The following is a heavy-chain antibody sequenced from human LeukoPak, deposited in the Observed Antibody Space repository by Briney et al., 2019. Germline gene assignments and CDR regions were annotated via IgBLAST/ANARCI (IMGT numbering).Heavy chain of an antibody. J-gene: IGHJ3*02. CDR3: ARVSWFEVGAFDI. V-gene: IGHV4-30-2*01. CDR1: GGSISGGGYS. CDR2: IYHSGST. D-gene: IGHD3-10*01. Sequence: SQTLSLTCAVSGGSISGGGYSWSWIRQPPGKGLEWIGYIYHSGSTYYNPSLKSRVTISVDRSKNQFSLKLSSVTAADTAVYYCARVSWFEVGAFDIWGQGTMVTVSS.